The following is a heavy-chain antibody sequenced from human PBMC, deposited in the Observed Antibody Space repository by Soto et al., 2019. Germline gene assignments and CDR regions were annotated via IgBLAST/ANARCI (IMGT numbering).Heavy chain of an antibody. CDR3: ARRYGYGTFDI. J-gene: IGHJ3*02. Sequence: PSETLSLTCTVSGGSISSYYWSWLRQPPGKGLEWIGYIYYSGSTKYNPSLKSRVSISVDTSKNQFSLKLSSVTAADTAVYFCARRYGYGTFDIWGQGTMVTVSS. CDR2: IYYSGST. V-gene: IGHV4-59*01. CDR1: GGSISSYY. D-gene: IGHD5-18*01.